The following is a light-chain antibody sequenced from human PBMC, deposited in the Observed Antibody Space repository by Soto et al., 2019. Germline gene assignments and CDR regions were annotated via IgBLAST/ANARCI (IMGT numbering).Light chain of an antibody. CDR1: SSDIGGYDY. V-gene: IGLV2-14*01. CDR3: SSYTTNSAPWV. CDR2: AVS. Sequence: QSALTQPASVSRSPGQSITISCTGTSSDIGGYDYVSWYQQEPGRAPKLMIYAVSNRPPGVSDRFSGSKSGNTASLTISGLQAEDEAHYYCSSYTTNSAPWVFGGGTKLTVL. J-gene: IGLJ3*02.